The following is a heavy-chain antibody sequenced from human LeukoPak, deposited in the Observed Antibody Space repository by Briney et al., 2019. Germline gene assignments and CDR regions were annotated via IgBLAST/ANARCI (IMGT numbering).Heavy chain of an antibody. V-gene: IGHV1-18*01. J-gene: IGHJ4*02. CDR1: GYTFTSYG. D-gene: IGHD3-16*01. CDR3: ARDWGSIKVITDY. CDR2: ISSNSDNT. Sequence: ASVKVSCKATGYTFTSYGISWVRQAPGQGLEWVGWISSNSDNTNYAQKFQGRVTMTTDTSTSTAYMELRSLRSDDTAAYYCARDWGSIKVITDYWGQGTLVTVSS.